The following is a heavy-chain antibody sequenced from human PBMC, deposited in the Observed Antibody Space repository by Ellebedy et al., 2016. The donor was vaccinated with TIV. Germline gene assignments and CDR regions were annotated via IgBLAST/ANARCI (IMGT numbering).Heavy chain of an antibody. CDR3: ARGGYGRPFDC. CDR1: GFTFSNYW. V-gene: IGHV3-7*03. D-gene: IGHD5-12*01. CDR2: IKQDGSEK. Sequence: GGSLRLSCAASGFTFSNYWMKWVRQAPGKGLEWVANIKQDGSEKYYVDSVKGRFTISRDNAKNSLFLQMNSLRVEDTAVYFYARGGYGRPFDCWGQGTLVTVSS. J-gene: IGHJ4*02.